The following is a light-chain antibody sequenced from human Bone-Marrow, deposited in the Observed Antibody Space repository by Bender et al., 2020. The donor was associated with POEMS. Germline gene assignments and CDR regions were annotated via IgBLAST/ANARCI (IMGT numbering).Light chain of an antibody. V-gene: IGLV2-11*01. Sequence: QSALTQPRSVSGSPGQSITISCTGTSSDVGSYDYVSWYQQHTGKAPKLMIYYVTNRPSGVPDRFSGSKSGNTASLTVSGLQPEDEADYYCTSYAGNNNLVFGGGTKLTVL. CDR3: TSYAGNNNLV. CDR1: SSDVGSYDY. J-gene: IGLJ3*02. CDR2: YVT.